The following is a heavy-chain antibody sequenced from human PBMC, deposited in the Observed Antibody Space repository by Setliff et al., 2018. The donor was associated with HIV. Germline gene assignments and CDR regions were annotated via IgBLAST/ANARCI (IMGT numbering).Heavy chain of an antibody. J-gene: IGHJ3*02. CDR2: ISSSSSYI. CDR3: ARVEPGGSQAFDI. D-gene: IGHD3-10*01. Sequence: GGSLRLSCAASGFTFSSYSMNRVRQAPGKGLEWVSSISSSSSYIYYADSVKGRFTISRDNAKNSLYLQMNSLRAEDTAVYYCARVEPGGSQAFDIWGQGTMVTVSS. CDR1: GFTFSSYS. V-gene: IGHV3-21*01.